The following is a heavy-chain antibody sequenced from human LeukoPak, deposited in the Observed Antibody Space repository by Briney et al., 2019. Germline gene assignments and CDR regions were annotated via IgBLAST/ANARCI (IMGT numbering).Heavy chain of an antibody. CDR2: IKQDGSDK. V-gene: IGHV3-7*03. CDR3: ARTKVESGVATDY. D-gene: IGHD3-10*01. Sequence: QPGGSLRLSCAASGFSFSNYWMTWVRQTPGKGLEWVANIKQDGSDKYYVDFVKGRFTISRDNAKRSLYLQMNSLRAEDTAVYYCARTKVESGVATDYWGQGTLVTVSS. J-gene: IGHJ4*02. CDR1: GFSFSNYW.